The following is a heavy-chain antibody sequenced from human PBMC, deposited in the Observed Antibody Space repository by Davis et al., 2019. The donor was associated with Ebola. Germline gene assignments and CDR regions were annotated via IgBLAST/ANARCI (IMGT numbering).Heavy chain of an antibody. V-gene: IGHV3-48*03. J-gene: IGHJ6*02. CDR2: ISSSGSTI. D-gene: IGHD6-13*01. CDR1: GFTFSSYE. Sequence: GESLKISCAASGFTFSSYEMNWVRQAPGKGLEWVSYISSSGSTIYYADSVKGRFTISRDNAKNSLYLQMNSLRAEDTAVYYCARDGSYSSSWYYYGMDVWGQGTTVTVSS. CDR3: ARDGSYSSSWYYYGMDV.